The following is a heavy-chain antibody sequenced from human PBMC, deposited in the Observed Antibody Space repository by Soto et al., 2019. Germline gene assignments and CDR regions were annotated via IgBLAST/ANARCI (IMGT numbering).Heavy chain of an antibody. J-gene: IGHJ4*02. V-gene: IGHV1-3*01. D-gene: IGHD3-9*01. Sequence: QVQLVQSGAEVKKPGASVKVSCKASGCTFTSYAMHWVRQAPGQRLEWMGWINAGNGNTKYSQKFQGRVTITRDTSASTAYMEVSSLRSEDTAVYYCARGGLVYDIVSWGQGTLVTVSS. CDR2: INAGNGNT. CDR1: GCTFTSYA. CDR3: ARGGLVYDIVS.